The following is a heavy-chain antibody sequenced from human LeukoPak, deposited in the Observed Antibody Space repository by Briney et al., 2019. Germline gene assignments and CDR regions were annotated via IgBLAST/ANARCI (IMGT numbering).Heavy chain of an antibody. J-gene: IGHJ4*02. D-gene: IGHD3-22*01. CDR3: AKDRAMIVGGYDY. CDR2: ISSSSSYI. CDR1: GFTFSSYS. V-gene: IGHV3-21*04. Sequence: PGGSLRLSCAASGFTFSSYSMNWVRQAPGKGLEWVSSISSSSSYIYYADSVKGRFTISRDNAKNSLYLQMNSLRAEDTAVYYCAKDRAMIVGGYDYWGQGTLVTVSS.